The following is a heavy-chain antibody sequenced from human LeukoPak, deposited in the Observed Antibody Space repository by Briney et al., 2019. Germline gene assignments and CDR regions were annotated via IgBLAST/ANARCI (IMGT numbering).Heavy chain of an antibody. J-gene: IGHJ4*02. CDR1: GFTVSSNY. V-gene: IGHV3-53*01. D-gene: IGHD2-2*01. CDR3: AGGDCTTTRCKTSPFDY. CDR2: IYSDGTT. Sequence: PGGSLRLSCAASGFTVSSNYMSWVRQAPGKGLEWVSDIYSDGTTYYADSVKGRFTISRDNAKNTLYLQMKTLRADDTAVYYCAGGDCTTTRCKTSPFDYWGQGTLVTVSS.